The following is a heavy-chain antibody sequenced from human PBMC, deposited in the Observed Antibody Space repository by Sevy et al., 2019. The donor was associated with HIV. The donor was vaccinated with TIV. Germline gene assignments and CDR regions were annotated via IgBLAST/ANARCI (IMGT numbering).Heavy chain of an antibody. V-gene: IGHV3-49*04. CDR3: TRGGSMTILSPWDY. J-gene: IGHJ4*02. CDR1: GFIYGDYA. D-gene: IGHD3-3*01. CDR2: IRTKAFGGTT. Sequence: GGSLRLSCIASGFIYGDYAMNWVRQAPGKGLEWVGFIRTKAFGGTTQYAASVKGRFTISRDDSKSIAYLQMNSLKTEDTAVYYCTRGGSMTILSPWDYWGQGTLVTVSS.